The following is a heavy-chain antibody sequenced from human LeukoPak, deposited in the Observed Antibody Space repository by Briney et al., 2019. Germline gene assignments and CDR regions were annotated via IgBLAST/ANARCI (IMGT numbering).Heavy chain of an antibody. CDR2: INPNIGGT. J-gene: IGHJ6*02. V-gene: IGHV1-2*02. CDR1: GYTFTRYY. Sequence: ASVKVSCKASGYTFTRYYINWVRQAPGQGLEWMGWINPNIGGTNYAQKFQGRVTMTRDTSISTAYKELSRLRSDGTAGYYCARIAADTFGYYYYGMDVWGQGTTVTVSS. D-gene: IGHD6-13*01. CDR3: ARIAADTFGYYYYGMDV.